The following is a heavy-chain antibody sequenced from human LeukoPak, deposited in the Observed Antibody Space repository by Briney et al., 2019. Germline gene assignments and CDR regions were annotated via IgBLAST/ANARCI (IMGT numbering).Heavy chain of an antibody. V-gene: IGHV3-9*01. CDR3: GTVGDRGYSFGTDY. J-gene: IGHJ4*02. D-gene: IGHD5-18*01. CDR2: ISWKSGTI. CDR1: VFTFHDHG. Sequence: GGSLRLSCAASVFTFHDHGMHGVPQAPGKGVECVSGISWKSGTIGYADSVKGGYTISRDIAKNSLYLQINSLRAEHTALYFFGTVGDRGYSFGTDYWGQGTLVTVSS.